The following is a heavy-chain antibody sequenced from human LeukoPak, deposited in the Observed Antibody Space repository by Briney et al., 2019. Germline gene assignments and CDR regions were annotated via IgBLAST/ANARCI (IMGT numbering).Heavy chain of an antibody. D-gene: IGHD2-2*01. V-gene: IGHV1-2*02. CDR1: GYTFTGYY. CDR2: INPNSGGT. CDR3: ARVVVPAAKSGWFDP. Sequence: ASVKVSCKASGYTFTGYYMHWVRQAPGQGLEWMGWINPNSGGTNYAQKLQGRVTMTTDTSTSTAYMELRSLRSDDTAAYYCARVVVPAAKSGWFDPWGQGTLVTVSS. J-gene: IGHJ5*02.